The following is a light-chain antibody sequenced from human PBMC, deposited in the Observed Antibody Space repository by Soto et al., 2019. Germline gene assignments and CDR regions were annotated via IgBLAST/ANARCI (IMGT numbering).Light chain of an antibody. J-gene: IGKJ1*01. CDR3: QQYGSSLAWT. Sequence: EIVLTQSPGTLSLSPGERATLSCRASQSVSSRYLAWYQQTPGQAPRLLIYGASRRATGIPDRFSGSGSGTDFTLTISRLEPEDFAVYYCQQYGSSLAWTVGQGTKVEIK. CDR2: GAS. CDR1: QSVSSRY. V-gene: IGKV3-20*01.